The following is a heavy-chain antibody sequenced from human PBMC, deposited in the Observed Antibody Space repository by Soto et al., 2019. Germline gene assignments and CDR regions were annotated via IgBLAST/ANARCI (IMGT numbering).Heavy chain of an antibody. V-gene: IGHV5-10-1*01. CDR3: ARLYYYDSSGYPYNDAFDI. D-gene: IGHD3-22*01. CDR1: GYSFTSYW. CDR2: IDPSDSYT. J-gene: IGHJ3*02. Sequence: GESLKISCKGSGYSFTSYWISWVRQMPGKGLERMGRIDPSDSYTNYSPSFQGHVTISADKSISTAYLQWSSLKASDTAMYYCARLYYYDSSGYPYNDAFDIWGQGTMVTVSS.